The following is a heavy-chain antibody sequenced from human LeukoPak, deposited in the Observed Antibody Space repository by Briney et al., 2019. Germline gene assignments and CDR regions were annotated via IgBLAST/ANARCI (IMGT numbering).Heavy chain of an antibody. CDR1: GYTFTAYY. Sequence: VNVSCKASGYTFTAYYMHWVRQAPGQGLEWMGWINPNSGATSYAQNFQGRVTMTTDTSISTAYMELTRLGSDDTAVYYCARTGSFDYWGQGTLVTVSS. J-gene: IGHJ4*02. CDR2: INPNSGAT. CDR3: ARTGSFDY. D-gene: IGHD1-14*01. V-gene: IGHV1-2*02.